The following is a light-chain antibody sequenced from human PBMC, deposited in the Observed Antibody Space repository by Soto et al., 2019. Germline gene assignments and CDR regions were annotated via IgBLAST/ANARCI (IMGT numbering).Light chain of an antibody. J-gene: IGKJ1*01. V-gene: IGKV1-39*01. CDR2: AAS. CDR3: QDSYCPLSP. CDR1: QSLSSY. Sequence: EVTQTKTSLSASVGDSVTITCRASQSLSSYLNWCQQKPGEAPKLLIYAASSLQGRLPSRFSGSGSGTVFTLTISILQAEDFVTYCSQDSYCPLSPFCQGTILDIK.